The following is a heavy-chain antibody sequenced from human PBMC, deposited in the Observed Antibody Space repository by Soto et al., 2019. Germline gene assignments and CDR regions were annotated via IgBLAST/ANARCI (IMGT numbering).Heavy chain of an antibody. CDR1: GFTFSNAW. CDR2: IKSKTDGGTT. Sequence: GESLKISCAASGFTFSNAWMSWVRQAPGKGLEWVGRIKSKTDGGTTDYAAPVKGRFTISRDDSKNTLYLQMNSLKTEDTAVYYCTTVLGYCSSTSCHQLYYYYGMDVWGQGTTVTVSS. D-gene: IGHD2-2*01. J-gene: IGHJ6*02. V-gene: IGHV3-15*01. CDR3: TTVLGYCSSTSCHQLYYYYGMDV.